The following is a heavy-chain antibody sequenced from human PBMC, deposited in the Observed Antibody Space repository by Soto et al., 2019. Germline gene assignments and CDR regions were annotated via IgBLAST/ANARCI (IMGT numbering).Heavy chain of an antibody. D-gene: IGHD3-3*01. J-gene: IGHJ6*02. Sequence: GESLKISCKGSGYSFTSYWIGWVRQMPGKGLEWMGIIYPGDSDTRYSPSFRGQVTISADKSISTAYLQWSSLKASDTAMYYCARGITYYDFWSGLYGMDVWGQGTTVTVSS. CDR3: ARGITYYDFWSGLYGMDV. V-gene: IGHV5-51*01. CDR1: GYSFTSYW. CDR2: IYPGDSDT.